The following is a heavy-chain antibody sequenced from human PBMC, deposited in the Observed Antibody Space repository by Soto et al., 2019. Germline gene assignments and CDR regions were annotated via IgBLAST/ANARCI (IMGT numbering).Heavy chain of an antibody. J-gene: IGHJ4*02. CDR2: IYWDDDK. V-gene: IGHV2-5*02. CDR1: GFSLSTSAVG. Sequence: QITLKESGPPLVKPTQTLTLTCTFSGFSLSTSAVGVGWIRQPPGKALEWLAFIYWDDDKRYSPSLKSSLTITKDTSKNQVVLAMTIMDPVDAATYYCAHLVVAGLTYYFDYWGQGTLVTVSS. CDR3: AHLVVAGLTYYFDY. D-gene: IGHD2-15*01.